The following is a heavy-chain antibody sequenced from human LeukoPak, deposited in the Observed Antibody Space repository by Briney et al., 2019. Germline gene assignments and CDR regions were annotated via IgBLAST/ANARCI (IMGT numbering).Heavy chain of an antibody. D-gene: IGHD2-21*02. CDR3: ARDFTVTAHYFDY. CDR2: IYYSGST. Sequence: PSETLSLTCTVSGGSISSSSYYWGWIRQPPGKGLEWIGSIYYSGSTYYNPSLKSRVTISVDTSKNQFSLKLSSVTAADTAVYYCARDFTVTAHYFDYWGQGTLVTVSS. CDR1: GGSISSSSYY. V-gene: IGHV4-39*07. J-gene: IGHJ4*02.